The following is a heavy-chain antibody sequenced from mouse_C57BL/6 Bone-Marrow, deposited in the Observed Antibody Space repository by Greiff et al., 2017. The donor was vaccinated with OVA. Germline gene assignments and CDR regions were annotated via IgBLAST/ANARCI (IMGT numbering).Heavy chain of an antibody. V-gene: IGHV3-6*01. Sequence: DVQLQESGPGLVKPSQSLSLTCSVTGYSITSGYYWNWIRQFPGNKLEWMGYISYDGSNNYNPSLKNRISITRDTSKNQFFLKLNSVTTEDTATYYCARDLLYYGNYEDAMDYWGQGTSVTVSS. CDR3: ARDLLYYGNYEDAMDY. D-gene: IGHD2-1*01. CDR1: GYSITSGYY. CDR2: ISYDGSN. J-gene: IGHJ4*01.